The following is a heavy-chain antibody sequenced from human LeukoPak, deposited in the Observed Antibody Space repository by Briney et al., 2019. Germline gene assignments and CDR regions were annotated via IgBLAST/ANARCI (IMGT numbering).Heavy chain of an antibody. D-gene: IGHD5-18*01. Sequence: GGSLRLSCAASGFTFSNYWMSWVRQSPGRGLEWVANIDQDGSAEYYVDSVGGRFTVSRDNAKNSLHLQIDSLRAEDTAVYYCARADSYGSILDYWGRGTLVTVSP. V-gene: IGHV3-7*04. CDR1: GFTFSNYW. J-gene: IGHJ4*02. CDR3: ARADSYGSILDY. CDR2: IDQDGSAE.